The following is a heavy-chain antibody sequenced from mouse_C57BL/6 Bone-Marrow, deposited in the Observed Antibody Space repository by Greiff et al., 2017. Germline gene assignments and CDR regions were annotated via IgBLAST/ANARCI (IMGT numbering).Heavy chain of an antibody. V-gene: IGHV1-59*01. Sequence: QFQLQQPGAELVRPGTSVKLSCKASGYTFTSYWMHWVKQRPGQGLEWIGVIDPSDSYTNYNQKFKGKATLTVDTSSSTAYMQLSSLTSEDSAVYYCAREDYGSSPFAYWGQGTLVTVSA. D-gene: IGHD1-1*01. CDR2: IDPSDSYT. CDR1: GYTFTSYW. J-gene: IGHJ3*01. CDR3: AREDYGSSPFAY.